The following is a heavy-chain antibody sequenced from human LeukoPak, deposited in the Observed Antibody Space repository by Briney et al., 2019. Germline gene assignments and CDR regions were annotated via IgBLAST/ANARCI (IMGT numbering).Heavy chain of an antibody. CDR1: GFTFNNVW. D-gene: IGHD2-2*01. Sequence: RAGGSLRLSCAASGFTFNNVWMSWVRQAPGKGLEWVGRIKTKSDGGTTDYAAPVKGRFIISRDESKNTLYLQMNSLKTEDTAVYYCATGRCSSSCHYFFDHWGQGTLVTVSS. CDR3: ATGRCSSSCHYFFDH. CDR2: IKTKSDGGTT. V-gene: IGHV3-15*01. J-gene: IGHJ4*02.